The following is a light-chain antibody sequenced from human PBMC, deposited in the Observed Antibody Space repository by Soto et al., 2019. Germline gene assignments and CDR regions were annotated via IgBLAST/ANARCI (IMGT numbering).Light chain of an antibody. V-gene: IGLV2-23*02. CDR1: SSDVGSYNL. CDR2: EVS. J-gene: IGLJ3*02. Sequence: QSALTQPASVSGSPGQSITISCTGTSSDVGSYNLVSWYQQHPGTAPKLMIYEVSKRPSGVSNRFSGSKSGNTASLTISGLQAEDEADYYCCSYAGSSTWVFGGGTKVTVL. CDR3: CSYAGSSTWV.